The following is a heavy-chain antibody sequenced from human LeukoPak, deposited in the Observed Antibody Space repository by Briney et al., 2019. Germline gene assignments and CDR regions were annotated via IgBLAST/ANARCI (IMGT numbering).Heavy chain of an antibody. D-gene: IGHD5-12*01. CDR3: ARGLSGYLDRSFDY. Sequence: GGSLRLSCAASGFTFSSYSMNWVRQAPGKGLEWVSSISSSSSYIYYADSVKGRFTISRDNAKNSLYLQMNSLRAEDTAVYYCARGLSGYLDRSFDYWGQGTLVTVSS. CDR1: GFTFSSYS. J-gene: IGHJ4*02. V-gene: IGHV3-21*01. CDR2: ISSSSSYI.